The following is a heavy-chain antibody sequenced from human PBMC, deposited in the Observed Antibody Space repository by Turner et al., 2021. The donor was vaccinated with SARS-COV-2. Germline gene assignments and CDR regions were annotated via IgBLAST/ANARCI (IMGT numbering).Heavy chain of an antibody. CDR3: ARLPYYYDSSGPIDY. CDR1: GGSISSSSYY. Sequence: QLQLQESGPGLVKPSETLSLTCTVSGGSISSSSYYWGWIRQPPGKGLEWIGTVYYGRGTYYNPSLKSRVTISVDTSKNKFSLKLSYVTAADTAVYYCARLPYYYDSSGPIDYWGQGTLVTVSS. CDR2: VYYGRGT. V-gene: IGHV4-39*01. D-gene: IGHD3-22*01. J-gene: IGHJ4*02.